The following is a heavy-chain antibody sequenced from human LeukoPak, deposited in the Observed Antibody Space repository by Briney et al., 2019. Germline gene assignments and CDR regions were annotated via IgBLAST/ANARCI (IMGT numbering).Heavy chain of an antibody. V-gene: IGHV1-69*13. Sequence: SVTVSRKASGYTFSSYAISWVRQAPGQGLEWMGGIIPIFGTANYAQKFQGRVTITADESTSTAYMELSSLRSDDTAVYYCARSRAYCTNGVCYPVPNDYFDYWGQGTLVTVSS. D-gene: IGHD2-8*01. J-gene: IGHJ4*02. CDR1: GYTFSSYA. CDR2: IIPIFGTA. CDR3: ARSRAYCTNGVCYPVPNDYFDY.